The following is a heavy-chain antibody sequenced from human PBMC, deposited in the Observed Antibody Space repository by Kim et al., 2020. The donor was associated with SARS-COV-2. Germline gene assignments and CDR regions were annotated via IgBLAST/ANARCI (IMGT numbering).Heavy chain of an antibody. Sequence: GSLRLSCAASGFTFSSYAMSWVRQAPGKGLEWVSAISGSGGSTYYADSVKGRFTISRDNSKNTLYLQMNSLRAEDTAVYYCAKDRVVVVITLLFDYWGQGTLVTVSS. CDR3: AKDRVVVVITLLFDY. J-gene: IGHJ4*02. V-gene: IGHV3-23*01. CDR2: ISGSGGST. CDR1: GFTFSSYA. D-gene: IGHD3-22*01.